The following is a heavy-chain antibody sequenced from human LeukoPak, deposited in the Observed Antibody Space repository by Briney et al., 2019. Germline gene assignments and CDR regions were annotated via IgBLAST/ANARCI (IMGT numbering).Heavy chain of an antibody. J-gene: IGHJ5*02. CDR1: GGSISSGGYY. CDR2: IYYSGST. V-gene: IGHV4-31*03. D-gene: IGHD3-10*01. Sequence: SETLSLTCTVSGGSISSGGYYWSWIRQHPGKGLEWIGYIYYSGSTYYNPSLKSRVTISVDTSKNQFSLKLSSVTAADTAVYYCARGSITMVRGVMNWFGPWGQGTLVTVSS. CDR3: ARGSITMVRGVMNWFGP.